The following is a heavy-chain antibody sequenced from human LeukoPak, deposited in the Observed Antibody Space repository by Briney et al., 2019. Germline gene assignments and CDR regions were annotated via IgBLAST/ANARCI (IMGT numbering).Heavy chain of an antibody. CDR3: AKDLGGQRPYHFDF. Sequence: PGGSLRLSCATSGFTFDGYAMHWVRQAPGTGLEWVSGISWNSRDIDYADSVRGRFTISRDNAKNSLYLQMNSLRAEDTALFYCAKDLGGQRPYHFDFWGQGTLVTVSS. V-gene: IGHV3-9*01. CDR2: ISWNSRDI. J-gene: IGHJ4*02. D-gene: IGHD2-2*01. CDR1: GFTFDGYA.